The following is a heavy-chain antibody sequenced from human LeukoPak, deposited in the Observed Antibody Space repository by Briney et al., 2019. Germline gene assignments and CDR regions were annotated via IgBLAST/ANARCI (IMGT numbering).Heavy chain of an antibody. CDR3: ARADCSSTSCSNWFDP. D-gene: IGHD2-2*01. J-gene: IGHJ5*02. Sequence: ASVKVSCKASGHTFTSYDINWVRQATGQGLEWMGWMNPNSGNTGYAQKFQGRVTMTRNTSISTAYMELSSLRSEDTAVYYCARADCSSTSCSNWFDPWGQGTLVTVSS. CDR2: MNPNSGNT. V-gene: IGHV1-8*01. CDR1: GHTFTSYD.